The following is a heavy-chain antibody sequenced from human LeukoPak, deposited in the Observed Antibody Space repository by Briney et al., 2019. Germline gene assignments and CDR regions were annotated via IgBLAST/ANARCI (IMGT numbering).Heavy chain of an antibody. V-gene: IGHV4-39*07. CDR2: LYYSGTT. D-gene: IGHD5-12*01. CDR3: ARVYGAGYDFRGAFDI. Sequence: PSETLSLTCTVSGGSISNSDYYRGWIRQPPGKGLEWIGTLYYSGTTYYNPSLKSRVTISVDTPKNQFSLKLSSVTAADTAVYYCARVYGAGYDFRGAFDIWGQGTMVTVSS. J-gene: IGHJ3*02. CDR1: GGSISNSDYY.